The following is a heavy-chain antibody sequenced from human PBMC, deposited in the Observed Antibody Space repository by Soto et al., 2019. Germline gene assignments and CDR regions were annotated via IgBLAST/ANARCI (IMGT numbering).Heavy chain of an antibody. CDR2: IFYSANT. V-gene: IGHV4-30-4*01. Sequence: SETLSLTCTVSGGSIASGGYYWSWIRQPPGKGLEWIGYIFYSANTFYNPSLKRRVNISVDTSKNQFFLKLSSVTAADTAVYYCARATYYSDTGGSPPLDYWGQGTLVTVSS. J-gene: IGHJ4*02. CDR3: ARATYYSDTGGSPPLDY. D-gene: IGHD3-22*01. CDR1: GGSIASGGYY.